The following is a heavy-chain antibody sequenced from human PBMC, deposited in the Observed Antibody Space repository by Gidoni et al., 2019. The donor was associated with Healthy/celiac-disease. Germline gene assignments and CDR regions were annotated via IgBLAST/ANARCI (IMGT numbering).Heavy chain of an antibody. CDR2: IKSKTDGGTT. Sequence: EVQLVESGGGLVKPGGSRRISSAASGFTFSNSWMSGVRQAPGEGLEWVGRIKSKTDGGTTDYAAPVKGRFTISRDDSKNTLYLQMNSLKTEDTAVYYCTTDVWGGARIDYWGQGTLVTVSS. CDR3: TTDVWGGARIDY. V-gene: IGHV3-15*01. J-gene: IGHJ4*02. D-gene: IGHD3-16*01. CDR1: GFTFSNSW.